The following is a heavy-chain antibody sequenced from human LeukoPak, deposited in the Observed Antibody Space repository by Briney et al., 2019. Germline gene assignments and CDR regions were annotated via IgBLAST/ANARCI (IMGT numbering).Heavy chain of an antibody. D-gene: IGHD6-13*01. V-gene: IGHV3-30*04. CDR1: GFTFSSYA. J-gene: IGHJ6*03. Sequence: GRSLRLSCAASGFTFSSYAMHWVRQAPGKGLEWVAVISYDGSNKYYADSVKGRFTISRDNSKNTLYLQMNSLRAEDTAVYYCARDGHSSHNSYYYYYMDVWGKGTTVTVSS. CDR2: ISYDGSNK. CDR3: ARDGHSSHNSYYYYYMDV.